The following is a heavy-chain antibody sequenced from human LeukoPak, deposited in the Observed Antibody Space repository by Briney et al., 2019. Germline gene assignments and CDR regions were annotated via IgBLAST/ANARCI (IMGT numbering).Heavy chain of an antibody. J-gene: IGHJ4*02. D-gene: IGHD6-13*01. CDR1: GFTFSSYG. CDR2: IWYDGSNK. V-gene: IGHV3-33*06. Sequence: GGSLRLSCAASGFTFSSYGMHWVRQAPGKGLEWVAVIWYDGSNKYYADSVKGRFTISRDNSKNTLYLQMNSLRAEDTAVYYCAKDPILVSSRRLLDYWGQGTLVTVSS. CDR3: AKDPILVSSRRLLDY.